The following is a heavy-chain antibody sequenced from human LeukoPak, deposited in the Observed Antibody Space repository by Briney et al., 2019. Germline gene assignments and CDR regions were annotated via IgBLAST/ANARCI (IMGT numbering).Heavy chain of an antibody. J-gene: IGHJ4*02. CDR2: IYPGGSDT. CDR1: GYSFTSYW. D-gene: IGHD3-22*01. V-gene: IGHV5-51*01. Sequence: GESLKISCKGSGYSFTSYWIGWVRQMPGKGLEWMGIIYPGGSDTRYSPSFQGQVTISADKSISTAYLQWSSLKASDTAMYYCARRTYYYDSSGYSIDYWGQGTLVTVSS. CDR3: ARRTYYYDSSGYSIDY.